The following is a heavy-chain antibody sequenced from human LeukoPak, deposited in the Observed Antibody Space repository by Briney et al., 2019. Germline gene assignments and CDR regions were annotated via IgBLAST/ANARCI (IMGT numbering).Heavy chain of an antibody. CDR2: TYTSGST. CDR1: GGSISSYY. D-gene: IGHD3-10*01. CDR3: ARDTFGGSGSYELNWFDP. V-gene: IGHV4-4*07. Sequence: SETLSLTCTVSGGSISSYYWSWIRQPAGKGLEWIGRTYTSGSTNYHPSLKSRVTMSVDTSKNQFSLKLSSVTAADTAVYYCARDTFGGSGSYELNWFDPWGQGTLVTVSS. J-gene: IGHJ5*02.